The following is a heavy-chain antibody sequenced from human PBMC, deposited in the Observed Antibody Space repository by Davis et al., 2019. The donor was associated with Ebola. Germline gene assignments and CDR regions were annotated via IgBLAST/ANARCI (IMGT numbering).Heavy chain of an antibody. CDR1: GFSLSNSGGG. V-gene: IGHV2-5*02. J-gene: IGHJ5*02. CDR2: IYWDADK. CDR3: AHTDYHDSSGYYLNWFDP. D-gene: IGHD3-22*01. Sequence: SGPTLVKPTQTFTLTCAFSGFSLSNSGGGVGWIRQPPGKALEWLALIYWDADKRYSPSLKSRLTITKDTSKNQVVLTMTNMDPVDTATYYCAHTDYHDSSGYYLNWFDPWGQGTLVTVSS.